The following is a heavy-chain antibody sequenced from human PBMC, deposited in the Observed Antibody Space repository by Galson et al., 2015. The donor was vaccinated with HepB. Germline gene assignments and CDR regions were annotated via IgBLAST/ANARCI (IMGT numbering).Heavy chain of an antibody. CDR1: GYTLTDLS. Sequence: SVKVSCKVSGYTLTDLSMHWVRQAPGKGLEWMGGFHPEKGETIHAQKFQGRVTITEDTSTDTAYMEMRSLRSEDTAVYYFATAPWDGFYFYYGMDIRGQGTTVTVSS. CDR2: FHPEKGET. J-gene: IGHJ6*02. V-gene: IGHV1-24*01. CDR3: ATAPWDGFYFYYGMDI. D-gene: IGHD5-24*01.